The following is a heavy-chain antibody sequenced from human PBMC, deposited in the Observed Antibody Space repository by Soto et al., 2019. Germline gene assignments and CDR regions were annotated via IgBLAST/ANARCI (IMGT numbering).Heavy chain of an antibody. J-gene: IGHJ2*01. V-gene: IGHV4-4*02. CDR2: IYHSGST. D-gene: IGHD4-17*01. Sequence: QVQLQESGPGLVKPSGTLSLTCAVSSGSISSSNWWSWVRQPPGKGLEWIGEIYHSGSTNYNPSLKSRVTRSVDKYKTQFSLKLSSVTAADPAVYYCARGYSDYGDYGVSWYFDLWGRGTLVPVSS. CDR3: ARGYSDYGDYGVSWYFDL. CDR1: SGSISSSNW.